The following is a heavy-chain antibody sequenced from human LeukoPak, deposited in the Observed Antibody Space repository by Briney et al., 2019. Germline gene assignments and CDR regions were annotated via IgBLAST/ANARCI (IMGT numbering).Heavy chain of an antibody. CDR3: ARFLVVVITAGMDV. D-gene: IGHD3-22*01. CDR1: GGSISSSSYY. J-gene: IGHJ6*02. V-gene: IGHV4-39*01. Sequence: SETLSLTCTVSGGSISSSSYYWGWIRQPPGKGLEWIGSIYYSGSTYYNPSLKSRVTISVDTSKNQFSLKLSSVTAADTAVYYCARFLVVVITAGMDVWGQGTTVTVSS. CDR2: IYYSGST.